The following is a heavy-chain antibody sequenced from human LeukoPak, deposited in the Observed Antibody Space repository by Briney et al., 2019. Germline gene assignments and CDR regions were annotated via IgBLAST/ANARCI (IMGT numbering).Heavy chain of an antibody. D-gene: IGHD3-22*01. Sequence: SVKVSCKASGGTFSSYAISWVRQAPGQGLEWMGRIFPILGIANYAQKFQGRVTITADKSTSTAYMELSSLRSEDTAVYYCARDSWHYYDSSGYSDYWGQGTLVTVSS. CDR1: GGTFSSYA. V-gene: IGHV1-69*04. J-gene: IGHJ4*02. CDR2: IFPILGIA. CDR3: ARDSWHYYDSSGYSDY.